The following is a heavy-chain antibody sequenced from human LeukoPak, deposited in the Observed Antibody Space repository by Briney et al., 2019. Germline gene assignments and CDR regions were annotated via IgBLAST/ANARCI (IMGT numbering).Heavy chain of an antibody. CDR1: GSRFTSYW. J-gene: IGHJ6*04. CDR3: ARTYYYDSSGYEMDV. V-gene: IGHV5-51*01. CDR2: IYPGDSDT. Sequence: GASLKISYKGSGSRFTSYWIGWVRQMPGKGLEWMGIIYPGDSDTRYSPSFQGQVTISADKSISTAYLQWSSLKASDTAMYYCARTYYYDSSGYEMDVWGKGTTVTVSS. D-gene: IGHD3-22*01.